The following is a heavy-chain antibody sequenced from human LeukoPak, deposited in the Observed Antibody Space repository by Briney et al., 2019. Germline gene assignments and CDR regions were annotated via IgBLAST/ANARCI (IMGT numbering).Heavy chain of an antibody. J-gene: IGHJ4*02. CDR1: GYTFTGYY. CDR2: INPSGGST. V-gene: IGHV1-46*01. CDR3: ARETRQGGSLDFDY. Sequence: ASVKVSCKASGYTFTGYYMHWVRQAPGQGLEWMGIINPSGGSTSYAQKFQGRVTMTRDMSTSTVYMELSSLRSEDSAVYYCARETRQGGSLDFDYWGQGTLVTVSS. D-gene: IGHD1-26*01.